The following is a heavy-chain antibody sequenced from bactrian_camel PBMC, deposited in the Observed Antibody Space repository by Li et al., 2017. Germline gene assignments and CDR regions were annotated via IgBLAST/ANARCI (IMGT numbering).Heavy chain of an antibody. V-gene: IGHV3S55*01. Sequence: QVQLVESGGGDAQAGGSLRLACSTTLRTDATYCLGWHRRAPGKELEAVASIDIDGSTIYADDVKGRFTISKDAYRTTLWLQMNNLKPEDTATYFCAADPRRCELMAGFPGHWYRGKGTQVTVS. CDR2: IDIDGST. CDR1: LRTDATYC. D-gene: IGHD1*01. J-gene: IGHJ4*01.